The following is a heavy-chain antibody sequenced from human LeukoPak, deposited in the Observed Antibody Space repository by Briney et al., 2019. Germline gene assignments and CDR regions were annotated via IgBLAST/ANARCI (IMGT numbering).Heavy chain of an antibody. CDR3: AKGPTPLSSRGWIDP. Sequence: PGGSLRLSCAASGFTFSSYGMHWVRQAPGKGLEWVAFIRYDGSNNYYADSVKGRFTISKDNSRNTLNLQMSSLRAEDTAVYYCAKGPTPLSSRGWIDPWGQGTLVTVSS. CDR2: IRYDGSNN. CDR1: GFTFSSYG. D-gene: IGHD6-13*01. V-gene: IGHV3-30*02. J-gene: IGHJ5*02.